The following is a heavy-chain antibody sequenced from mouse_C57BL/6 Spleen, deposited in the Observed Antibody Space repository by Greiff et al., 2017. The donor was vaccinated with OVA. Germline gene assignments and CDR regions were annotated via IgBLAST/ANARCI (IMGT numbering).Heavy chain of an antibody. Sequence: VQLQQPGAELVRPGSSVKLSCKASGYTFTSYWMHWVKQRPIQGLEWIGNIDPSDSETHYNQKFKDKATLTVDKSSSTAYMQLSSLTSEDSAVYYCARVTTVDYYLDYWGQGTTLTVSS. D-gene: IGHD1-1*01. CDR3: ARVTTVDYYLDY. CDR2: IDPSDSET. V-gene: IGHV1-52*01. J-gene: IGHJ2*01. CDR1: GYTFTSYW.